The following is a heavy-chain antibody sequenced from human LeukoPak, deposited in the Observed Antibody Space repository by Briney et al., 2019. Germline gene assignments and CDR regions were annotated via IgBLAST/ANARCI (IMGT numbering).Heavy chain of an antibody. D-gene: IGHD6-19*01. CDR3: VRVGSVAGSDYFDY. V-gene: IGHV3-72*01. J-gene: IGHJ4*02. Sequence: GGSLSLSCAVSGFTFSDHFLDWVRQAPGKGLEWVGRSRNKAKSYTTEYAASVKGRFTISRDESKNSLYLQMNSLKTEDTAVFYCVRVGSVAGSDYFDYWGQGTLVTVSS. CDR1: GFTFSDHF. CDR2: SRNKAKSYTT.